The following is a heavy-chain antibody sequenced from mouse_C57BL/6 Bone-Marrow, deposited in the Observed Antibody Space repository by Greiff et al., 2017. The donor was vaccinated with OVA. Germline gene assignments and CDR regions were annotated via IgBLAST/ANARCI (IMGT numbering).Heavy chain of an antibody. CDR2: IDPSDSYT. V-gene: IGHV1-50*01. Sequence: QVQLQQPGAELVKPGASVKLSCKASGYTFTSYWMQWVKQRPGQGLEWIGEIDPSDSYTNSNQKFKGKATLTVDTSSSTASMQLISLTSEDSAVYCCASAVFAYWGQGTLVTVAA. CDR1: GYTFTSYW. J-gene: IGHJ3*01. CDR3: ASAVFAY.